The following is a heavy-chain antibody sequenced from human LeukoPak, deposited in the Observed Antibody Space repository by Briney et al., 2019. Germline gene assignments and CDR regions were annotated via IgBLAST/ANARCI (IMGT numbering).Heavy chain of an antibody. D-gene: IGHD2-2*01. CDR1: GYTFTDFY. Sequence: ASAKVSCKASGYTFTDFYLHWLRQAPGQGLEWMGWMHPNSGDTKYSEDFQGRVIMTRDTSISTAYMELSSLRSEDTAVYYCARGYCSSTSCPGLGYWGQGTLVTVSS. CDR3: ARGYCSSTSCPGLGY. J-gene: IGHJ4*02. CDR2: MHPNSGDT. V-gene: IGHV1-2*02.